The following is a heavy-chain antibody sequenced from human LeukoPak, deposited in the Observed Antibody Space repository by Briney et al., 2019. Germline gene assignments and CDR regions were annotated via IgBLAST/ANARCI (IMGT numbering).Heavy chain of an antibody. V-gene: IGHV3-21*01. CDR2: IGTSTSYI. CDR1: GFTFSTYI. D-gene: IGHD6-19*01. Sequence: PGGSLRLSCAASGFTFSTYIMNWVRQTPGKGLEWVSSIGTSTSYIYYADSVKGRFTISRDNAKNSLYLEMNSLRAEDTAVYYCARQWLVNGWGQGTLVTVSS. J-gene: IGHJ4*02. CDR3: ARQWLVNG.